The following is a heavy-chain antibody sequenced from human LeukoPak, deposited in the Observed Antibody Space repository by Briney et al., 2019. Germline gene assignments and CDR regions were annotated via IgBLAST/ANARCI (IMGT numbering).Heavy chain of an antibody. Sequence: GRSLRLSCAASGFTFSSYAMHWVRQALGKGLEWVAVISYDGSNKYYADSVKGRFTISRDNSKNTLYLQMNSLRAEDTAVYYCARAGGCSSTSCYYYYGMDVWGQGTTVTVSS. J-gene: IGHJ6*02. V-gene: IGHV3-30-3*01. CDR1: GFTFSSYA. CDR3: ARAGGCSSTSCYYYYGMDV. CDR2: ISYDGSNK. D-gene: IGHD2-2*01.